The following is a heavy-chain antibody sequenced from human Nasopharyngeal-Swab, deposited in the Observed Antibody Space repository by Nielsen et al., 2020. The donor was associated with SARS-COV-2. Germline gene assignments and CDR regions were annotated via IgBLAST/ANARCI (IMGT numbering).Heavy chain of an antibody. V-gene: IGHV4-61*02. CDR3: ARDIRDGLWYYGMDV. CDR2: IYTSGST. J-gene: IGHJ6*02. Sequence: SETLSLTCTVSGGSISSGSYYWSWIRQPAGRGLEWIGRIYTSGSTNYNPSLKSRVTISVDTSKNQFSLKLSSVTAADTAVYYCARDIRDGLWYYGMDVWGQGTTVTVSS. CDR1: GGSISSGSYY.